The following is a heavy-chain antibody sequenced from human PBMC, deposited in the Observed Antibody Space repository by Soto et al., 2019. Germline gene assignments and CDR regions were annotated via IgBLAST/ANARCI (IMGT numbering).Heavy chain of an antibody. CDR3: AKDLGGELLSYFDY. CDR1: GFTFDDYA. V-gene: IGHV3-9*01. D-gene: IGHD1-26*01. CDR2: ISWNSGSI. Sequence: GGSLRLSCAASGFTFDDYAMHWVRQAPGKGLEWVSGISWNSGSIGYADSLKGRFTISRDNAKNSLYLQMNSLRAEDTALYYCAKDLGGELLSYFDYWGQGTLVTVSS. J-gene: IGHJ4*02.